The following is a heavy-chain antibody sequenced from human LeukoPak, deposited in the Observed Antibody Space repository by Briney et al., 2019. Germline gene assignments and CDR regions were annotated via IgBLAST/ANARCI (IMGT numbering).Heavy chain of an antibody. CDR2: INPNSGGT. CDR3: ARDRIAAADHDLDY. D-gene: IGHD6-13*01. Sequence: GASVKVSCKASGYTFTGYYMHWVRQAPGQGLEWMGRINPNSGGTNYAQKFQGRVTMTRDTSISTAYMELSSLRSEDTAVYYCARDRIAAADHDLDYWGQGTLVTVSS. J-gene: IGHJ4*02. V-gene: IGHV1-2*06. CDR1: GYTFTGYY.